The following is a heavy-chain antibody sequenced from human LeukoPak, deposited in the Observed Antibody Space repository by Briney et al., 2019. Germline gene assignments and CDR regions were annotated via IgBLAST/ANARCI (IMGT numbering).Heavy chain of an antibody. CDR1: GFTFSSYW. D-gene: IGHD6-6*01. V-gene: IGHV3-7*01. CDR3: ARDSYSSSEKADY. J-gene: IGHJ4*02. CDR2: IKQDGSEK. Sequence: GGSLRLSCAASGFTFSSYWMSWVRQAPGKGLEWVANIKQDGSEKYYVDSVKGRFTISRDNAKNSLYLQMNSLRAEDTAVYYCARDSYSSSEKADYWGQGTLVTVSS.